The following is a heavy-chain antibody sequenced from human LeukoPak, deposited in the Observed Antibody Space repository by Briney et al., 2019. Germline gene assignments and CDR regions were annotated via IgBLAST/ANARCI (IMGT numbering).Heavy chain of an antibody. D-gene: IGHD3-10*01. CDR2: IYHSGST. CDR3: ARDPGWFGELGSDY. CDR1: GYSISSGYY. V-gene: IGHV4-38-2*02. J-gene: IGHJ4*02. Sequence: PSETLSLTCTVSGYSISSGYYWGWIRQPPGKGLEWIGSIYHSGSTYYNPSLKSRVTISVDTSKNQFSLKLSSVTAADTAVYYCARDPGWFGELGSDYWGQGTLVTVSS.